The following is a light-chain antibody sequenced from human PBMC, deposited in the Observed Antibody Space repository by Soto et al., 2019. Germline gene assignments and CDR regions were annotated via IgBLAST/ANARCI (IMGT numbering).Light chain of an antibody. J-gene: IGKJ1*01. CDR1: HSVDRN. V-gene: IGKV3-11*01. CDR2: DAS. Sequence: EIVMTQSPGTLSVSTGQGATLSCGASHSVDRNLAWYQQKPGQAPRLLIYDASNRVTGIPARFSGSGSGTDFTLTISSLQHEDFAVYYCQQRSNWTWTFGQGTKVDIK. CDR3: QQRSNWTWT.